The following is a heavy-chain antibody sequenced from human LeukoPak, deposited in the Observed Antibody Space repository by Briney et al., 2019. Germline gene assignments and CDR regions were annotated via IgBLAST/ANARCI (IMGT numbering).Heavy chain of an antibody. CDR2: INHSGST. CDR1: GGSFSGYY. CDR3: ARLPMVRGVITSNNWFDP. J-gene: IGHJ5*02. Sequence: SETLSLTCAVYGGSFSGYYWSWIRQPPGKGLEWIGEINHSGSTNYNPSLKSRVTISVDTSKNQFSLKLSSVTAADTAVYYCARLPMVRGVITSNNWFDPWGQGTLVTVSS. V-gene: IGHV4-34*01. D-gene: IGHD3-10*01.